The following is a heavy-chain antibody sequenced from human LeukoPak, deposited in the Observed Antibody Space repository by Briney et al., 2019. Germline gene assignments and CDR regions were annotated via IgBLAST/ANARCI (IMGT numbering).Heavy chain of an antibody. Sequence: GGSLRLSCAASGFTVSSNYMTRVRQAPGKGPEWVSVIYSGGDTYYADSVKGRFTISRDNSKNTLYLQMNSLRAEDTAVYYCARRTGEGYFDYWGQGTLVTVSS. CDR2: IYSGGDT. CDR3: ARRTGEGYFDY. D-gene: IGHD1-1*01. CDR1: GFTVSSNY. J-gene: IGHJ4*02. V-gene: IGHV3-66*01.